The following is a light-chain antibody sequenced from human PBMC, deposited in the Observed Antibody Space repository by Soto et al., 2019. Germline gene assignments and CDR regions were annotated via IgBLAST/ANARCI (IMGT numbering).Light chain of an antibody. CDR1: QSISSS. CDR2: AAS. V-gene: IGKV1-39*01. Sequence: DIQMTQSPSSLSASVGDRVTITCRASQSISSSLNWYQQKPGKVPKLLIYAASSLQSGVPSRFSGSGSGTDFTLTISSLQPEDFATYYCQQSYSTPYTFGQGTKLEIK. CDR3: QQSYSTPYT. J-gene: IGKJ2*01.